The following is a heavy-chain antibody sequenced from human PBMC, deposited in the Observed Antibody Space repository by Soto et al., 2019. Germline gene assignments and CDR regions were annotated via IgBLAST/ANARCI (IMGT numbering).Heavy chain of an antibody. CDR3: AKGSVLRYFNDY. V-gene: IGHV3-30-3*01. CDR2: ISYDGTKI. J-gene: IGHJ4*02. D-gene: IGHD3-9*01. Sequence: GGSLRLSCTASGFTFSIYAMHWVRQAPGKGLEWVAIISYDGTKIDYADSVKGRFTISRDNSKNTLYLQMNSLRAEDTAVYYCAKGSVLRYFNDYWGQGTLVTVSS. CDR1: GFTFSIYA.